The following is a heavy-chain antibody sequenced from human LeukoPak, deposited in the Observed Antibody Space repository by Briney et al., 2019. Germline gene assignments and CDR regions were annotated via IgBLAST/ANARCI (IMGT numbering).Heavy chain of an antibody. V-gene: IGHV3-64*01. Sequence: RGSLRLSCAASGFTFSSSAMHWVRQAPGKGLEYVSAITSNGAYTYYASSLKGRFTISRDNSKNTLYLQMGSLRAEDMAVYFCARAHSSGWYDIWGQGTTVTVSS. J-gene: IGHJ3*02. CDR2: ITSNGAYT. CDR1: GFTFSSSA. D-gene: IGHD6-19*01. CDR3: ARAHSSGWYDI.